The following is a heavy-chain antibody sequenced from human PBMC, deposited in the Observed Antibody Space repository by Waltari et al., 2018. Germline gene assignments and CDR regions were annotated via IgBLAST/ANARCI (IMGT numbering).Heavy chain of an antibody. V-gene: IGHV3-7*01. CDR2: IKQDGSEK. J-gene: IGHJ4*02. CDR3: VIRYFVWLID. D-gene: IGHD3-9*01. Sequence: ELQLVESGGGLVQPGGSLRLSCAASGFTFSSYWMSWVRQAPGKGLEWVANIKQDGSEKYYGDCVKGRFTISRDNDKNSLYLEMISLRAEDTAVYYCVIRYFVWLIDWGQGTLVTVSS. CDR1: GFTFSSYW.